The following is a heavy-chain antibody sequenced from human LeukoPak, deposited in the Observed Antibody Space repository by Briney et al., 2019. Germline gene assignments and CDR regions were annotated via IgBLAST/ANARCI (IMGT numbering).Heavy chain of an antibody. CDR1: GGSISSSSYY. CDR2: IYYSGST. D-gene: IGHD3-22*01. V-gene: IGHV4-39*01. J-gene: IGHJ4*02. CDR3: ARHTYDSSGYYYLAYYFDY. Sequence: PSETLSLTCTVSGGSISSSSYYWGWIRQPPGKGLEWIGSIYYSGSTYYNPSLKSRVTISVDTSKNQLSLKLSSVTAADTAVYYCARHTYDSSGYYYLAYYFDYWGQGTLVTVSS.